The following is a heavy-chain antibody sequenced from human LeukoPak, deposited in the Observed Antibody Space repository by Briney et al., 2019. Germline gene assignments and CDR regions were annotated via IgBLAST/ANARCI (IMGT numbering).Heavy chain of an antibody. CDR3: VTDWPVW. CDR1: GVTLITYG. Sequence: GGSLRLSCAASGVTLITYGMHWVRQAPGKGLDWRSYIDNYGDKIHYADSVKGRFTISRDNDKNSLYLQMNSLRLEDTATYYCVTDWPVWWGQGMLVTVSS. D-gene: IGHD3-16*01. J-gene: IGHJ4*02. CDR2: IDNYGDKI. V-gene: IGHV3-48*01.